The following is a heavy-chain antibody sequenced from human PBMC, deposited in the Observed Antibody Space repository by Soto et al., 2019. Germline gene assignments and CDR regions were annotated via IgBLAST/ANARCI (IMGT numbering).Heavy chain of an antibody. J-gene: IGHJ4*02. CDR2: ISAHNGNT. D-gene: IGHD1-1*01. V-gene: IGHV1-18*01. Sequence: QVHLVQSGAEVKKPGASVKVSCQGSGYAFTTYGITWVRQAPGQGLEWMGWISAHNGNTNYAQKLQGRVTVTRDTSTGTAYMELRGLRYDDTAVDYCARGRYGDYWGQGALVTVSS. CDR3: ARGRYGDY. CDR1: GYAFTTYG.